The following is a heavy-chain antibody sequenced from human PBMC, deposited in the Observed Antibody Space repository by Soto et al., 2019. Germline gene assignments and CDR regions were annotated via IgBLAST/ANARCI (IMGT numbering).Heavy chain of an antibody. D-gene: IGHD1-1*01. Sequence: LRLSCATSGFTFNSYTMTWVRQAPGKGLEWVASISSASSSIDFADSVKGRFTISRDNVNNSVFLQMNSLRAEDTGIYYCARYDAFKAFDLWGQGTMVTVSS. CDR2: ISSASSSI. J-gene: IGHJ3*01. CDR1: GFTFNSYT. CDR3: ARYDAFKAFDL. V-gene: IGHV3-21*01.